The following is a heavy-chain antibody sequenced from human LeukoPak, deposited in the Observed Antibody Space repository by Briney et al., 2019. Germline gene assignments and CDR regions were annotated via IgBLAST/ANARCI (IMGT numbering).Heavy chain of an antibody. V-gene: IGHV1-24*01. J-gene: IGHJ4*02. D-gene: IGHD2-2*01. Sequence: ASVKVSCKVSGYTLTELSMHWVRQAPGKGLEWMGGFDPEDGETIYAQKFQGRVTMTEDTSTDTAYMELSSLRSEDTAVYYCATRGTPAARPRGGYFDYWGQGALVTVSS. CDR3: ATRGTPAARPRGGYFDY. CDR2: FDPEDGET. CDR1: GYTLTELS.